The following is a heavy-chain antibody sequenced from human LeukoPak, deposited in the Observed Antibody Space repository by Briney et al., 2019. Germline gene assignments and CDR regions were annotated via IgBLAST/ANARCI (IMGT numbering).Heavy chain of an antibody. D-gene: IGHD3-10*01. Sequence: PGGSLRLSCAASGFTFSSYAMSWVRQAPGKGLEWVSAISGSGGSTYYADSVKGRFTISRDNSKNTLYLQMNSLRAEDTAVYYCAKDLGKGYGPGSFNYWGQGTLVTVSS. CDR2: ISGSGGST. CDR3: AKDLGKGYGPGSFNY. CDR1: GFTFSSYA. V-gene: IGHV3-23*01. J-gene: IGHJ4*02.